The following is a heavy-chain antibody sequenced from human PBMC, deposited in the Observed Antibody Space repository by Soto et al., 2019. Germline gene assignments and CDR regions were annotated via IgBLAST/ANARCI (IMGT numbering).Heavy chain of an antibody. V-gene: IGHV1-18*01. J-gene: IGHJ4*02. CDR3: ARVGILLWFGELLESFDY. Sequence: VSVKVSCKASGYTFTSYGISWVRQAPGQGLEWMGWISAYNGNTNYAQKLQGRVTMTTDTSTSTAYMELRSLRSDDTAVYYCARVGILLWFGELLESFDYWGQGTLVTVSS. CDR2: ISAYNGNT. D-gene: IGHD3-10*01. CDR1: GYTFTSYG.